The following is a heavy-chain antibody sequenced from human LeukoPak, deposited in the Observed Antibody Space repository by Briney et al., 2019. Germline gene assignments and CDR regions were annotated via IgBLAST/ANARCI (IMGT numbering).Heavy chain of an antibody. CDR1: GFTFCNYA. D-gene: IGHD4-23*01. V-gene: IGHV3-30*04. CDR2: ISYDGSKK. Sequence: GGSLRLSCAASGFTFCNYAMHWVRQAPGKGREWVAVISYDGSKKDYADSEKGRFTISRDNSRNTLYLQMNSLRAEDTAIYYCARGAHKRDDYGGFDYWGQGTLVTVSS. J-gene: IGHJ4*02. CDR3: ARGAHKRDDYGGFDY.